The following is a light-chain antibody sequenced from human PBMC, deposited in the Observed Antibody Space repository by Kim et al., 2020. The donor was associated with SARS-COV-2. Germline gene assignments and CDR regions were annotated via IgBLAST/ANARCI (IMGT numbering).Light chain of an antibody. V-gene: IGKV1-9*01. Sequence: ASVGDRVTITCRASQGINSYLAWYQQKPGQAPKLLIDGASTLQSGIPSRFSGSGSGTEFTLTISSLQPEDFATYFCQQLNSYSLTFGGGTKVDIK. J-gene: IGKJ4*01. CDR1: QGINSY. CDR3: QQLNSYSLT. CDR2: GAS.